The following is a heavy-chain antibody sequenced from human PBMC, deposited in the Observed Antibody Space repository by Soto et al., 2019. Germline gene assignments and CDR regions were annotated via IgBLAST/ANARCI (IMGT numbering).Heavy chain of an antibody. V-gene: IGHV3-30*18. CDR1: GFTFSRNA. Sequence: SLRLSCAASGFTFSRNAMHWVRQAPGKGLEWVAVISYDGSNKYYADSVKGRFTISRDNSKNTLYLQMNSLRAEDTAVYYCAKKAGDCSGGSCYIFDYWGQGTLVTVS. D-gene: IGHD2-15*01. CDR3: AKKAGDCSGGSCYIFDY. J-gene: IGHJ4*02. CDR2: ISYDGSNK.